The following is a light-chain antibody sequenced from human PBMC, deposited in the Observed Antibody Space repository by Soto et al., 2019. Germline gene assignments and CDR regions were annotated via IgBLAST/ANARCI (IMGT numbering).Light chain of an antibody. CDR1: SSNVGGYNY. CDR3: SSYTTSTTPQIV. Sequence: QSELTQPASVSGAPGQSITISCTGTSSNVGGYNYVSWYQHHPGKAPTPLIFDVSNRPSGVSNRFSGSKSGNTASLPISGLQPEDEAYYYCSSYTTSTTPQIVFGIGTKVTVL. J-gene: IGLJ1*01. CDR2: DVS. V-gene: IGLV2-14*03.